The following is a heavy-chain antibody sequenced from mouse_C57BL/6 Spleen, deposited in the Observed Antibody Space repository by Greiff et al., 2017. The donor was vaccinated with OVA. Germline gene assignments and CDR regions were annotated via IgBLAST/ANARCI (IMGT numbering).Heavy chain of an antibody. CDR2: ISSGGDYI. Sequence: EVKLVESGEGLVKPGGSLKLSCAASGFTFSSYAMSWVRQTPEKRLEWVAYISSGGDYIYYADTVKGRFTISRDNARNTLYLQMSSLKSEDTAMYYCTRGSNYGFAMDDWGQGTSVTVSS. V-gene: IGHV5-9-1*02. D-gene: IGHD2-5*01. CDR3: TRGSNYGFAMDD. CDR1: GFTFSSYA. J-gene: IGHJ4*01.